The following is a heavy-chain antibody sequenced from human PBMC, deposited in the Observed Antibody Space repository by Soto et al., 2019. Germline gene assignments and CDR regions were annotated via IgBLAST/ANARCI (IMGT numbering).Heavy chain of an antibody. V-gene: IGHV4-30-2*01. D-gene: IGHD6-19*01. Sequence: SETLSLTCAVSGGSISSGGYSWSWIRQPPGKGLEWIGYIYHSGSTYYNPSLKSRVTISVDTSKNQFSLKLSSVTAADTAVYYCARAGGLGAVAVDYWGQGTLVTVSS. CDR3: ARAGGLGAVAVDY. CDR2: IYHSGST. CDR1: GGSISSGGYS. J-gene: IGHJ4*02.